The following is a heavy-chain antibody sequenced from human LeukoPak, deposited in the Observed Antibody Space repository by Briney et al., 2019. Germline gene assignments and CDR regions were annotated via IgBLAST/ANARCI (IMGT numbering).Heavy chain of an antibody. CDR2: IYYSGST. CDR1: SGSISSGDYY. J-gene: IGHJ4*02. V-gene: IGHV4-30-4*01. CDR3: ARGLRAGGNSFDY. D-gene: IGHD4-23*01. Sequence: SQTLSLTCTVSSGSISSGDYYWSWIRQPPGKGLEWIGYIYYSGSTYYNPSLKSRVTISVDTSKNQFSLKLSSVTAADTAVYYCARGLRAGGNSFDYWGQGTLVTVSS.